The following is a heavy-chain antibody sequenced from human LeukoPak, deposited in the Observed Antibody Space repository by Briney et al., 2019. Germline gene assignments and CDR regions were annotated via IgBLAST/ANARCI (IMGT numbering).Heavy chain of an antibody. CDR2: ISSSGSTI. D-gene: IGHD3-22*01. CDR1: GFTFSDYY. Sequence: GGSLRLPCAASGFTFSDYYMSWIRQAPGKGLEWVSYISSSGSTIYYADSVKGRFTISRDNAKNTLYLQMNSLRAEDTAVYYCARTLVVVMYYGMDVWGQGTTVTVSS. J-gene: IGHJ6*02. CDR3: ARTLVVVMYYGMDV. V-gene: IGHV3-11*04.